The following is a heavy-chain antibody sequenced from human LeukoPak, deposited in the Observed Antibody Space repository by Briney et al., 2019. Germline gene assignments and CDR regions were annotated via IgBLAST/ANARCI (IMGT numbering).Heavy chain of an antibody. D-gene: IGHD2-15*01. V-gene: IGHV4-59*01. CDR1: GGSISSYY. Sequence: SETLSLTCTVSGGSISSYYWSWIRHPPGKGLEWIGYIYYSGSTNYNPSLKSRVTISVDTSKNQFSLKLSSVTAADTAVYYCAREDCSGGSCYGYFQHWGQGTLVTVSS. J-gene: IGHJ1*01. CDR3: AREDCSGGSCYGYFQH. CDR2: IYYSGST.